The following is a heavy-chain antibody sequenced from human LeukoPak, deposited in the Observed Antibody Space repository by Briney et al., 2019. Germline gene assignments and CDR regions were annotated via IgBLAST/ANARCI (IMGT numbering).Heavy chain of an antibody. V-gene: IGHV3-30-3*01. CDR2: ISHDGSDK. Sequence: GGSLRLSCAASGSTFSGYPTHWVRQTPGKGLEWVAVISHDGSDKHYADPVKGRFTISRDNSKNSLYLQMNSLRAEDTAVYYCARVNVVAGFLSDYWGQGTLVTVSA. CDR3: ARVNVVAGFLSDY. CDR1: GSTFSGYP. J-gene: IGHJ4*02. D-gene: IGHD6-19*01.